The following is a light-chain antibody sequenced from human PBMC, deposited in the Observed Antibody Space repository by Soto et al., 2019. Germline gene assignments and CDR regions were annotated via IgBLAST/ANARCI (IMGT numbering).Light chain of an antibody. CDR3: QQYNNWPS. V-gene: IGKV1-5*03. CDR2: KAS. Sequence: GARVTITCRASQTINRRLAWYQQKPGKAPKLLIYKASSLESGVPSRFSGSGSETEFTLTIRSLQSEDFAVYFCQQYNNWPSFGQGALLAIK. J-gene: IGKJ5*01. CDR1: QTINRR.